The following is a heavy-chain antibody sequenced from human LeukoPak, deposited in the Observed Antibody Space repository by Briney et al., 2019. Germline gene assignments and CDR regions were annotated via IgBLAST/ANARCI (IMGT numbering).Heavy chain of an antibody. V-gene: IGHV3-30*12. Sequence: GGSLRLFCAASGFTFSSYGIHWVRQAPGKGLEWVAIISYDGSNKYYADSVEGPFTISRDNSKNTLYLQMNSLRAEDTAVYYCSKGGVVHAFHIWGQGTMVTVSS. CDR1: GFTFSSYG. CDR2: ISYDGSNK. J-gene: IGHJ3*02. CDR3: SKGGVVHAFHI. D-gene: IGHD2-15*01.